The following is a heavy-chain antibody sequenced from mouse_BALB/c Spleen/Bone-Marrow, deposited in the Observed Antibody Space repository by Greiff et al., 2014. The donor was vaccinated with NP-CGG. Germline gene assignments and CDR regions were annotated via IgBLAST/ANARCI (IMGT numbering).Heavy chain of an antibody. CDR3: ARHKLGRWYFDV. V-gene: IGHV5-12-1*01. D-gene: IGHD4-1*01. Sequence: EVQVVESGGGLVKPGGSLKLSCAASGFAFSSYDVSWVRQTPEKRLEWVAYISSGGGSTYYPDTVKGRFTISRDNAKNTLYLQMSSLKSKDTAMYYCARHKLGRWYFDVWGAGTTVTVSS. CDR1: GFAFSSYD. CDR2: ISSGGGST. J-gene: IGHJ1*01.